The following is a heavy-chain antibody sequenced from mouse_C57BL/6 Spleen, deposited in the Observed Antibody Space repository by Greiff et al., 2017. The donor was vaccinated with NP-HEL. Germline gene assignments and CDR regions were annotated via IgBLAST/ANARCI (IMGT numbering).Heavy chain of an antibody. CDR3: ARNYYYDWYFDV. CDR1: GFTFSDYG. V-gene: IGHV5-17*01. CDR2: ISSGSSTI. D-gene: IGHD2-4*01. J-gene: IGHJ1*03. Sequence: EVMLVESGGGLVKPGGSLKLSCAASGFTFSDYGMHWVRQAPEKGLEWVAYISSGSSTIYYADTVKGRFTISRDNAKNILFLQMTSLRSEDTAMYYCARNYYYDWYFDVWGTGTTVTVSS.